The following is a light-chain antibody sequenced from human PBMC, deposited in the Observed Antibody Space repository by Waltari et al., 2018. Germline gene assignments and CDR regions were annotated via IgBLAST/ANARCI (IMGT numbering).Light chain of an antibody. J-gene: IGLJ3*02. Sequence: QSALTPPPSASGSPGQSVPISCTRTNSDVAAYAYVPWPQYPPGKAPTPLIYDVTKPPSGVPDRFSGSKSGNTASLTVSGLQAEDEADYYCSSYARSSHVVFGGGTKLTVL. CDR1: NSDVAAYAY. CDR3: SSYARSSHVV. CDR2: DVT. V-gene: IGLV2-8*01.